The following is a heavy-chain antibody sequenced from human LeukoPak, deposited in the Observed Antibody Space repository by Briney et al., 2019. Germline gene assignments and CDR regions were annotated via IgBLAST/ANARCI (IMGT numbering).Heavy chain of an antibody. CDR1: GASISSYY. J-gene: IGHJ4*02. V-gene: IGHV4-59*01. Sequence: PSETLSLTCTVSGASISSYYWTWVRQPPGKGLEWIGYIHYSRGTNYNPSLKSRVTISVDTSKNQFSLKLNSVTAADTAVYHCATTSGTSPIDQWGQGALVTVSS. CDR2: IHYSRGT. CDR3: ATTSGTSPIDQ.